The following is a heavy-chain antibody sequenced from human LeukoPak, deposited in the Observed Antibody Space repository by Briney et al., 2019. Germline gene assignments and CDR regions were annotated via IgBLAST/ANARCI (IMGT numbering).Heavy chain of an antibody. Sequence: GGSLRLSCEASGFTFDDYGMHWVRQTPGKGLEWVSGISWDSSKIDYADSVKGRFTISRDNAKNSQYLQMNSLRVEDTASYYCARAQTYGDSRLLLDYWGQGTLVTVSS. D-gene: IGHD2-21*02. V-gene: IGHV3-9*01. CDR1: GFTFDDYG. CDR2: ISWDSSKI. J-gene: IGHJ4*02. CDR3: ARAQTYGDSRLLLDY.